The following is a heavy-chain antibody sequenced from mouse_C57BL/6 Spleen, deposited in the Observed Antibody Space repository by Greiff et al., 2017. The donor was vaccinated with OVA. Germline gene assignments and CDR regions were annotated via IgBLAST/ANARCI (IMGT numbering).Heavy chain of an antibody. V-gene: IGHV2-2*01. CDR1: GFSLTSYG. D-gene: IGHD1-1*01. CDR2: IWSGGST. CDR3: ASTTVVPYYAMDY. Sequence: QLQQSGPGLVQPSQSLSITCTVSGFSLTSYGVHWVRQSPGKGLEWLGVIWSGGSTDYNAAFISRLSISKDNSKSQVFFKMNSLQADDTAIYYCASTTVVPYYAMDYWGQGTSVTVSS. J-gene: IGHJ4*01.